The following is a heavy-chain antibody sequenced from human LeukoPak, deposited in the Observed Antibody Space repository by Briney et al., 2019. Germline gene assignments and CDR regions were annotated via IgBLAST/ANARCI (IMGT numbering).Heavy chain of an antibody. Sequence: ASVKVSCKVSGYTLTELSMHWVRQAPGKGLEWMGGFDPEDGETIYAQKFQDRVTMTEDTSTDTAYMELSSLRSEDTAVYYCTTLLLLSPAGDDAFDIWGQGTMVTVSP. CDR3: TTLLLLSPAGDDAFDI. CDR1: GYTLTELS. D-gene: IGHD3-10*01. J-gene: IGHJ3*02. V-gene: IGHV1-24*01. CDR2: FDPEDGET.